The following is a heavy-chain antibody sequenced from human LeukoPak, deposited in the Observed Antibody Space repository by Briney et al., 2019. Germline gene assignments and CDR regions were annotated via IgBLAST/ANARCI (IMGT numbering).Heavy chain of an antibody. D-gene: IGHD3-22*01. J-gene: IGHJ4*02. CDR1: GFTFSSYW. CDR3: AKEVVINYYDSSGYLYYFDY. CDR2: ISGSGGST. V-gene: IGHV3-23*01. Sequence: PGGSLRLSCAASGFTFSSYWMHWVRQTPGKGLEWVSAISGSGGSTYYADSVKGRFTISRDNSKDTLYLQMNSLRAEDTAVYYCAKEVVINYYDSSGYLYYFDYWGQGTLVTVSS.